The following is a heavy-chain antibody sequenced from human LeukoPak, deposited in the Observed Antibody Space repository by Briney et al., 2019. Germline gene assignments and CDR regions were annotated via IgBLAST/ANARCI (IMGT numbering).Heavy chain of an antibody. D-gene: IGHD1-1*01. J-gene: IGHJ4*02. CDR1: GGSISSYY. CDR2: IYYSGST. Sequence: PSETLSLTCTVSGGSISSYYWSWIRQPPGKGLEWIGYIYYSGSTNYNPSLKSRVTISVDTSKNQFSLKLSSVTAADTAVYYCARLSRNWINFDYWGQGTLVTVSS. V-gene: IGHV4-59*01. CDR3: ARLSRNWINFDY.